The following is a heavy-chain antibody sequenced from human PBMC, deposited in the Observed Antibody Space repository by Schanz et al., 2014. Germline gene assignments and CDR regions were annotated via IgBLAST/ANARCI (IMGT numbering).Heavy chain of an antibody. CDR2: INSRSNFI. J-gene: IGHJ4*02. CDR3: ARPFLGYYGDLAY. CDR1: RIIFGTYS. V-gene: IGHV3-21*06. D-gene: IGHD4-17*01. Sequence: EVQLVESGGGLVKPGGSLRLSCTASRIIFGTYSMNWIRQTPKGLEWVSSINSRSNFIYYADSVKGRFTISRDNANNSLFLRMNSLRAEDTAVYYCARPFLGYYGDLAYWGQGTLLTVSS.